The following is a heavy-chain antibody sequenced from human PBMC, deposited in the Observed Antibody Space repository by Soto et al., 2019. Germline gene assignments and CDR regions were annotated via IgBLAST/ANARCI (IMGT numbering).Heavy chain of an antibody. CDR2: VYHSGAT. V-gene: IGHV4-4*02. D-gene: IGHD3-22*01. J-gene: IGHJ6*02. Sequence: QVQLQESGPGLVRPSGTLSLTCAVSGDSIIGTGWWSWVRQSPGKGLDWIGEVYHSGATNYNPSPKRRVTISVDTARKPFSLNLGSVTAADTAVYYCVRNGYYSLDVWGQGTTVTVSS. CDR3: VRNGYYSLDV. CDR1: GDSIIGTGW.